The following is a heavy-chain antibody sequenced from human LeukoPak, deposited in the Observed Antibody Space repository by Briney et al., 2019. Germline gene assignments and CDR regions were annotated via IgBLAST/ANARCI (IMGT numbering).Heavy chain of an antibody. Sequence: GGSLRLSCAVSGFTVSSNYMSWVRQAPGKGLEWLGRIKGKSDSGATDYAAPVQGRFSISRDDSKSTLYLQMNSLKIEDTAVYYCTTVTHFNLGGRGTLVTVSS. J-gene: IGHJ1*01. CDR1: GFTVSSNY. CDR2: IKGKSDSGAT. CDR3: TTVTHFNL. V-gene: IGHV3-15*01. D-gene: IGHD3-3*02.